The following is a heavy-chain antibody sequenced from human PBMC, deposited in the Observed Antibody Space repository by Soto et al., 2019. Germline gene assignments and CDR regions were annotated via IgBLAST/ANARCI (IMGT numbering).Heavy chain of an antibody. Sequence: EVQLVESGGGLIQPGGSLRLSCAVSGFTVSNNYMSWVRQAPGKGLEGVSVIYSGGYTAYGDSVKGRFTISRDNSKNPLSLKINALRAAAAGVFYWATSRGGGGYWGQGTLVTVSS. CDR2: IYSGGYT. CDR1: GFTVSNNY. J-gene: IGHJ4*02. D-gene: IGHD3-10*01. V-gene: IGHV3-53*01. CDR3: ATSRGGGGY.